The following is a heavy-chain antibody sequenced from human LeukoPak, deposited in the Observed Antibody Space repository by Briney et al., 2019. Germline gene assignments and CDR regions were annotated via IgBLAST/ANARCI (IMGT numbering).Heavy chain of an antibody. CDR1: GFIFSSYA. CDR2: ISDSGGSK. Sequence: GGSLRLSCAASGFIFSSYAMNWVRQAPGKGLEWVSVISDSGGSKYYADSVQGRFTTSGDNSKNTLYLQMNSLRLEDTAIYYCTRDPSYWGQGTLVTVSS. J-gene: IGHJ4*02. V-gene: IGHV3-23*01. CDR3: TRDPSY.